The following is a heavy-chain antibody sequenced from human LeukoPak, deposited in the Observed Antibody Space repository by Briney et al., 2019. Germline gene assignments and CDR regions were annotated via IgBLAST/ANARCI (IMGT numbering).Heavy chain of an antibody. CDR2: ISYDGSNK. D-gene: IGHD1-14*01. J-gene: IGHJ4*02. CDR3: ARFSGTNLFPY. V-gene: IGHV3-30*03. CDR1: GFTFSSYG. Sequence: GGSLRLSCAASGFTFSSYGMHWVRQAPGKGLEWVAVISYDGSNKYYADSVKGRFTISRDNSKNTLYLQMYSLRAEDTAVYYCARFSGTNLFPYWGQGTLVTVSS.